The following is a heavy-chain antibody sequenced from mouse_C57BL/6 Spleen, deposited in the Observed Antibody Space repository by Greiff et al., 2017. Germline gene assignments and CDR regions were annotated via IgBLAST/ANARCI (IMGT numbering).Heavy chain of an antibody. D-gene: IGHD1-1*01. CDR2: IWGVGST. Sequence: QVHVKQSGPGLVAPSQSLSITCTVSGFSLTSYGVDWVRQSPGKGLEWLGVIWGVGSTNYNSARKSRLSISKDNSKSQVFLKMNSLQTDDTAMYYCASDRDYGSSSFAYWGQGTLVTVAA. CDR3: ASDRDYGSSSFAY. CDR1: GFSLTSYG. V-gene: IGHV2-6*01. J-gene: IGHJ3*01.